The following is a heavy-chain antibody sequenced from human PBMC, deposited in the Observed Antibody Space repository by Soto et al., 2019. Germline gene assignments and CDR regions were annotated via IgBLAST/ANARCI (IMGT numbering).Heavy chain of an antibody. CDR1: VFTCSSYA. V-gene: IGHV3-30-3*01. D-gene: IGHD6-13*01. CDR2: ISYDGGNK. J-gene: IGHJ4*02. Sequence: GGSLRLSCAASVFTCSSYAMHWFRQAPGKGLEWVAVISYDGGNKYYADSVKGRFTISRDNSKNTLYLQMNSLRAEDTAVYYCARDGSSPALRGYFDYWGQGTLVTVSS. CDR3: ARDGSSPALRGYFDY.